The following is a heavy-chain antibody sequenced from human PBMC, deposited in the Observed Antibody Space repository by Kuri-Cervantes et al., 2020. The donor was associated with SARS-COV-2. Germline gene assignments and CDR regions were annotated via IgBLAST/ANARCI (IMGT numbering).Heavy chain of an antibody. Sequence: SQTLSLTCAVYGGSFSGYYWSWIRQPPGKGLEWIGEINHSGSTNYNPSLKSRVTISVDTSKNQFPLKLSSVTAADTAVYYCARGWYPVGATILYYFDYWGQGTLVTVSS. CDR2: INHSGST. CDR3: ARGWYPVGATILYYFDY. CDR1: GGSFSGYY. V-gene: IGHV4-34*01. J-gene: IGHJ4*02. D-gene: IGHD1-26*01.